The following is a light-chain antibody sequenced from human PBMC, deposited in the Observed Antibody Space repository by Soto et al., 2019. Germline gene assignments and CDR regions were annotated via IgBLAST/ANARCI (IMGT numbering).Light chain of an antibody. CDR2: AAS. Sequence: DIQLTQSPSFLSASVGDRVTISCRASQGISSYLAWYQHKPGKAPNLLISAASTLQSGVPSRFSGSGSGTEFTLTISSLQPEDFATYYCQQLNSYPLSFGGGTKWIS. CDR3: QQLNSYPLS. CDR1: QGISSY. J-gene: IGKJ4*01. V-gene: IGKV1-9*01.